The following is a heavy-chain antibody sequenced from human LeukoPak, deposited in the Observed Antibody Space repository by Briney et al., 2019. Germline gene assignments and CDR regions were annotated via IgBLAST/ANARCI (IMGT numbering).Heavy chain of an antibody. D-gene: IGHD3-10*01. CDR1: GYTFTSYA. CDR2: INAGNGNT. Sequence: ASVKVSCMASGYTFTSYAMHWVRQAPGQRLEWMGWINAGNGNTKYSQKFQGRVTITRDTSASTAYMELSSLRSEDTAVYYCARAPSTMVRGSWFDPWGQGTLVTVSS. V-gene: IGHV1-3*01. CDR3: ARAPSTMVRGSWFDP. J-gene: IGHJ5*02.